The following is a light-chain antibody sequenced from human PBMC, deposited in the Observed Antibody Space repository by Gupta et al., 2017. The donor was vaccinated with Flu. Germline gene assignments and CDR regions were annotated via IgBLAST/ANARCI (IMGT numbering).Light chain of an antibody. CDR3: QAWDSSTCV. J-gene: IGLJ1*01. V-gene: IGLV3-1*01. Sequence: SYDPTQPSSLSVPPGRTASTTCSGDKLGDKYVCWYQQKPGQSPVLVISQDSNRPSWIPERFSGSNSGNTATLTISGTQAMDEADYYCQAWDSSTCVFGTGTKVTVL. CDR2: QDS. CDR1: KLGDKY.